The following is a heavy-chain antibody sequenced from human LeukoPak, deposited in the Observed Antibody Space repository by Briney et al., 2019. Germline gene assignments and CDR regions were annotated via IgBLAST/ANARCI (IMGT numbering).Heavy chain of an antibody. V-gene: IGHV1-2*02. CDR2: INPNSGGT. Sequence: ASVKVSCKASVYTFTSYYIHWVRQAPGQGLEWKGWINPNSGGTNYAQKFQDRVTMTRDTSISTAYMELSRLRSDDTAVYYCARVSRPKTAFDYWGQGTLVTVSS. CDR3: ARVSRPKTAFDY. J-gene: IGHJ4*02. D-gene: IGHD5-18*01. CDR1: VYTFTSYY.